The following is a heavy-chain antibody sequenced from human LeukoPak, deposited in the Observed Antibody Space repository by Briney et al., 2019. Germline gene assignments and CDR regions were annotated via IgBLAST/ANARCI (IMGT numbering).Heavy chain of an antibody. Sequence: GGSLRLSCAASGFTFSKYAMMWVRQAPGKGLEWVSAIRGRGDGTEYADSVRGRFTISRDNSKNTLYLQMNTLRAEDTAVYYCARDPNGDYVGAFDFWGRGTMVTVSS. D-gene: IGHD4-17*01. CDR3: ARDPNGDYVGAFDF. J-gene: IGHJ3*01. CDR2: IRGRGDGT. CDR1: GFTFSKYA. V-gene: IGHV3-23*01.